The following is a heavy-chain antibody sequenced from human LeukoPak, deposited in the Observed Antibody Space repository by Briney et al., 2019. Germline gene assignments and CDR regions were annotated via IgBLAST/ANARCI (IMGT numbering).Heavy chain of an antibody. Sequence: GALRLSCAASGFTLSDYWMQWVRQAPGKGLEWVANINYHGSETYLVDSVKGRFTISRDNAKTSLFLQMNSLRAEDTAVYYCTRGDPDYWGQGTLVTVSS. CDR3: TRGDPDY. CDR2: INYHGSET. V-gene: IGHV3-7*01. CDR1: GFTLSDYW. D-gene: IGHD2-21*02. J-gene: IGHJ4*02.